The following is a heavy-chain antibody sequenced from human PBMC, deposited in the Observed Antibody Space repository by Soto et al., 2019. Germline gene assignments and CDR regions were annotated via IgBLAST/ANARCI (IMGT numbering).Heavy chain of an antibody. CDR3: ARDPRTARASAMDV. CDR1: GGSFSGYY. CDR2: INHSGST. V-gene: IGHV4-34*01. Sequence: SETLSLTCAVYGGSFSGYYWSWIRQPPGKGLEWIGEINHSGSTNYNPSLKSRVTISVDTSKNQFSLKLSSVTAEDTAVYYCARDPRTARASAMDVWGQGTTVTVSS. J-gene: IGHJ6*02. D-gene: IGHD6-6*01.